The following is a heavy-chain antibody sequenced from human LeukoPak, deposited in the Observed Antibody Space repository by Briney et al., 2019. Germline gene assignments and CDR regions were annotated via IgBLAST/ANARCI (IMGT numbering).Heavy chain of an antibody. J-gene: IGHJ4*02. V-gene: IGHV1-18*01. CDR1: GYTFTSYG. CDR3: ARDILRRIAALADY. Sequence: ASVKVSCKASGYTFTSYGISWVRQAPGQWLEWMGWISAYNGNTNYAQKLQGRVTMTTDTSTSTAYMELRSLRSGDTAVYYCARDILRRIAALADYWGQGTLVTVSS. D-gene: IGHD6-13*01. CDR2: ISAYNGNT.